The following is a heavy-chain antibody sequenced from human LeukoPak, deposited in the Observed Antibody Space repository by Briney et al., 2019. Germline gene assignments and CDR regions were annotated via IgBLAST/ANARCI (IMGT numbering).Heavy chain of an antibody. J-gene: IGHJ4*02. CDR2: IVSDGSNT. CDR1: GFTFSSYW. V-gene: IGHV3-74*01. D-gene: IGHD4-23*01. Sequence: GGSLRLSCAASGFTFSSYWMNWVRQVLGKGLVWVSRIVSDGSNTNYADSVKGRFTISRDNAKNTLYLQMNSLRVEDTAVYYCARGRPHGNDYWGQGTLVTVSS. CDR3: ARGRPHGNDY.